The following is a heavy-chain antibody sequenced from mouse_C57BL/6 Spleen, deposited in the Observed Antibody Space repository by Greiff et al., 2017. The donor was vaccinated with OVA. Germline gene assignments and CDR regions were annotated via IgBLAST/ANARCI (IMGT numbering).Heavy chain of an antibody. J-gene: IGHJ1*03. D-gene: IGHD1-1*01. Sequence: VQLQQSGAELVRPGASVTLSCKASGYTFTDYEMHWVKQTPVHGLEWIGALDPETGGTAYNQKFKGKAILTADKSSSTAYMELRSLTSEDSAVYYCTRRQLRWYFDVWGTGTTVTVSS. V-gene: IGHV1-15*01. CDR2: LDPETGGT. CDR3: TRRQLRWYFDV. CDR1: GYTFTDYE.